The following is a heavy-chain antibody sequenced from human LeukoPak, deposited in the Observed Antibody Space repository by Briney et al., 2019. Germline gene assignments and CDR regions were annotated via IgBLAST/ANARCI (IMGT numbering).Heavy chain of an antibody. D-gene: IGHD3-3*01. Sequence: SETLSLTCTVSGGSISSYYWSWIRQPPGKGLEWIGYIYYSGSTNYNPSLKSRVTISVDTSKNQFSLKLSSVAAADTAVYYCARDGGYYYGMDVWGQGTTVTVSS. CDR1: GGSISSYY. V-gene: IGHV4-59*01. CDR3: ARDGGYYYGMDV. J-gene: IGHJ6*02. CDR2: IYYSGST.